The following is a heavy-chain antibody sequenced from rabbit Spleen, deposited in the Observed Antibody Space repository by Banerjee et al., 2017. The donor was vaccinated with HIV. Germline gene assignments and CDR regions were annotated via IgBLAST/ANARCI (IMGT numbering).Heavy chain of an antibody. V-gene: IGHV1S40*01. CDR2: IDGGSSGST. Sequence: QSLEESGGDLVKPGASLTLTCTASGFDFSSSDYMCWVRQAPGKGLEWIVCIDGGSSGSTYYATWAKGRFTVSKTSSTTGTLQMTSLTAADTATYFCARDAGTSFSTYGMDLWGPGTLVTVS. J-gene: IGHJ6*01. CDR3: ARDAGTSFSTYGMDL. D-gene: IGHD8-1*01. CDR1: GFDFSSSDY.